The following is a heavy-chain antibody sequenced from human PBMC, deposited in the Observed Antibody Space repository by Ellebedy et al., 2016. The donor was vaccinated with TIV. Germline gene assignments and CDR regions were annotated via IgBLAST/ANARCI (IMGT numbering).Heavy chain of an antibody. V-gene: IGHV1-69*13. CDR1: GGTFSSYA. CDR3: ARGRTATYYFDY. CDR2: IIPIFGTA. D-gene: IGHD1-1*01. Sequence: ASVKVSCKASGGTFSSYAISWVRQAPGQGLEWMGGIIPIFGTANYAQKFQGRVTITADESTSTAYMELSSLRSEDTAVYYCARGRTATYYFDYWGQGTLVTVSS. J-gene: IGHJ4*02.